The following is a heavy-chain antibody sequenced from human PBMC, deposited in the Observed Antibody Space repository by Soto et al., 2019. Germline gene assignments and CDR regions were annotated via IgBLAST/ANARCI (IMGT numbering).Heavy chain of an antibody. Sequence: SETLSLTCTVSGGSISSGDYYWSWIRQPPGKGLEWIGYIYYSGSTYYNPSLKSRVTISVDTSKNQFSLKLSSVTAADTVVYYCARESGRVSSSGFDYWGQGTLVTVSS. CDR3: ARESGRVSSSGFDY. V-gene: IGHV4-30-4*01. CDR1: GGSISSGDYY. D-gene: IGHD6-6*01. J-gene: IGHJ4*02. CDR2: IYYSGST.